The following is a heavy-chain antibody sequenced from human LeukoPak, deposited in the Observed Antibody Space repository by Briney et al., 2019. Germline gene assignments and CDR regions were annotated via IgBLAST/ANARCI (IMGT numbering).Heavy chain of an antibody. J-gene: IGHJ4*02. V-gene: IGHV4-34*01. Sequence: SETLSLTCAVYGGSFSGYYWSWIRQPPGKGLEWIGEINHSGSTNYNPSLKSRVTISVDTSKNQFSLKLSSVTAADTAVYYRARGGGYYDILTGSSFDYWGQGTLVTVSS. CDR1: GGSFSGYY. CDR3: ARGGGYYDILTGSSFDY. D-gene: IGHD3-9*01. CDR2: INHSGST.